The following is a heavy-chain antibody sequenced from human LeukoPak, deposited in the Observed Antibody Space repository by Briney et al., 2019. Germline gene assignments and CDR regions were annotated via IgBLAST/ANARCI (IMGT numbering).Heavy chain of an antibody. Sequence: SETLSLTCTVSGGSISSYYWSWIRQPPGKGLEWIGYIYYSGSTNYNPSLKSRVTISVGTSKNQFSLKLSSVTAADTAVYYCARGLRNYYGSGSYYPWFDPWGQGTLVTVSS. V-gene: IGHV4-59*01. CDR1: GGSISSYY. CDR2: IYYSGST. J-gene: IGHJ5*02. D-gene: IGHD3-10*01. CDR3: ARGLRNYYGSGSYYPWFDP.